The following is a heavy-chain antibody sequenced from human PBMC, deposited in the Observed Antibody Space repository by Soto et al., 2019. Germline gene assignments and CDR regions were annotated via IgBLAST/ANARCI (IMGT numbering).Heavy chain of an antibody. CDR3: IHSHQRLLYYFDS. D-gene: IGHD2-21*02. J-gene: IGHJ4*02. V-gene: IGHV4-59*03. CDR1: GGSISSYY. Sequence: SETLSLTCTVSGGSISSYYWSWIRQPPGKGLEWIGYIYYSGSTNYSPSLQSRLTITLDTSKNQVVLTMTNMDPVDTATYYCIHSHQRLLYYFDSWGQGTLVTVSS. CDR2: IYYSGST.